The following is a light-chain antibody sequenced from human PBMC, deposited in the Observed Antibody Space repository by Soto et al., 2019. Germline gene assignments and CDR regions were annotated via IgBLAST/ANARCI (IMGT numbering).Light chain of an antibody. CDR1: SNDVGSYNL. CDR2: EGS. V-gene: IGLV2-23*01. Sequence: QSVLTQPASVSGSPGPSITISCTVTSNDVGSYNLVSWYQQHPGKAPKLMIYEGSKRPSGVSNRFSGSKSGNMASLTISGLQAEDDDDYYWCSYAGSSTLVFGGGTKRTVL. CDR3: CSYAGSSTLV. J-gene: IGLJ2*01.